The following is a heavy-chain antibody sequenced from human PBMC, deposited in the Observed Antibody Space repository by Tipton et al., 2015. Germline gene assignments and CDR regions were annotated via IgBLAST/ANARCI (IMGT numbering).Heavy chain of an antibody. CDR2: ISYSGST. CDR1: GGSVSTSNYY. Sequence: TLSLTCTVSGGSVSTSNYYWGWIRQSPGKGLEWIGYISYSGSTHYNPSLKSRVTISVDTSKNQFFLRVTSVTAADTAVYYCARIRGRYVLDHWGQGILVTVSS. CDR3: ARIRGRYVLDH. V-gene: IGHV4-61*05. D-gene: IGHD3-16*01. J-gene: IGHJ4*02.